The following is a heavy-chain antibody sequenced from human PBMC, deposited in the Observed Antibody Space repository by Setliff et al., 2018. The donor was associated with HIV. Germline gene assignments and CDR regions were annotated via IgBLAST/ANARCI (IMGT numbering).Heavy chain of an antibody. J-gene: IGHJ5*02. V-gene: IGHV5-51*01. D-gene: IGHD3-10*01. CDR2: IYPGDSDT. CDR1: GYSFTSYW. CDR3: AISGSPDRRPT. Sequence: PGESLKISCMGSGYSFTSYWIAWVRQMPGKGLEWMGLIYPGDSDTRYSPSFQGQVTISADKSISTAYLQWSSLKASDTAIYYCAISGSPDRRPTWGQGTLVTVSS.